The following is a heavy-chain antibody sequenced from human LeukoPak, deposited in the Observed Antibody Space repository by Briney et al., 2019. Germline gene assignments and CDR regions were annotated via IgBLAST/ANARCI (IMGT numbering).Heavy chain of an antibody. CDR1: GDSVNARLYS. D-gene: IGHD4-11*01. Sequence: PSETLSLTCTIYGDSVNARLYSWAWIRQPPGKGLGWIGTFYDTRTTYYNPSLKSRATISLDTSKNQISLILTSVTAADTAVYFCANEVADYSYEPYKWFDPWGQGTLVTVSS. CDR2: FYDTRTT. V-gene: IGHV4-39*07. CDR3: ANEVADYSYEPYKWFDP. J-gene: IGHJ5*02.